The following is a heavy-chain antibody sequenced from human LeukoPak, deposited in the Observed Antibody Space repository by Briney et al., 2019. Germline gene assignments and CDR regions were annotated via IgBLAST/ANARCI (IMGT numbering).Heavy chain of an antibody. V-gene: IGHV3-7*01. D-gene: IGHD1-26*01. CDR3: ARDLRRSYSGSNNWFDP. J-gene: IGHJ5*02. Sequence: SGGSLRLSCAASGFTFSSYWMSWVRQAPGKGLEWVANIKQDGSEKYYVDSVKGRFTISRDNAKNSLYLQMNSLRAEDTAVYYCARDLRRSYSGSNNWFDPWGRGTLVTVSS. CDR1: GFTFSSYW. CDR2: IKQDGSEK.